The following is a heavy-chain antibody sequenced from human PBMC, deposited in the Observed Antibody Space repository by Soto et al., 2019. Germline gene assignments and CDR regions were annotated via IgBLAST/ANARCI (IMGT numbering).Heavy chain of an antibody. J-gene: IGHJ4*02. D-gene: IGHD6-19*01. CDR1: GYTFTNYD. CDR2: MNPNSGNT. V-gene: IGHV1-8*01. CDR3: ARGVPIAVAGTGFDY. Sequence: ASVKVSCKASGYTFTNYDINWVRQATGQGLEWMGWMNPNSGNTGYAQKFQGRVTMTRNTSISTAYMELSSLRSEDTAVYYCARGVPIAVAGTGFDYWGQGTLVTVSS.